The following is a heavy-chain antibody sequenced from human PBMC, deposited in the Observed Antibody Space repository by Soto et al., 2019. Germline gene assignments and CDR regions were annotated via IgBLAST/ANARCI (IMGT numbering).Heavy chain of an antibody. CDR1: GYTFTGYY. Sequence: ASVKVSCKASGYTFTGYYMHWVRQAPGQGLEWMGWINPNSGGTNYAQKFQGRVTMTRDTSISTAYMELSRLRSDDTAVYYCARGVLLGYCSSNSCYPSSGLDGMDVWGKGTTVTVSS. J-gene: IGHJ6*04. D-gene: IGHD2-2*01. V-gene: IGHV1-2*02. CDR2: INPNSGGT. CDR3: ARGVLLGYCSSNSCYPSSGLDGMDV.